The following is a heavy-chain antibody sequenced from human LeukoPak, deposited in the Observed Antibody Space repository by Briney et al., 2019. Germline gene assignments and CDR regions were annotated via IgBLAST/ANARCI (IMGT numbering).Heavy chain of an antibody. Sequence: KTSQTLSLTCAVSGGSISSYDYYWSWIRQPPGKGLEWIGYIYYSESTNYNPSLKSRVTISVDTSKNQFSLKLSSVTAADTAVYYCVRDAVNYYGSESYLRWCQPWRQGTLVTVSS. J-gene: IGHJ5*02. CDR2: IYYSEST. CDR1: GGSISSYDYY. D-gene: IGHD3-10*01. V-gene: IGHV4-30-4*01. CDR3: VRDAVNYYGSESYLRWCQP.